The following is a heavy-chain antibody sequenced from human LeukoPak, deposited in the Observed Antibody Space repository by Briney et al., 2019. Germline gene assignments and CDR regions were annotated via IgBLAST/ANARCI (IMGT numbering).Heavy chain of an antibody. D-gene: IGHD3-22*01. CDR3: AKDRDYYDSITFDY. CDR1: GFTFSSYG. J-gene: IGHJ4*02. Sequence: PGGSLRLSCAASGFTFSSYGMHWVRQAPGKGLEWVAFIRYDGSNKYYADSVKGRFTISRDNSKNTLYLQMNSLRAEDTAVYYCAKDRDYYDSITFDYWGQGTLVTVSS. V-gene: IGHV3-30*02. CDR2: IRYDGSNK.